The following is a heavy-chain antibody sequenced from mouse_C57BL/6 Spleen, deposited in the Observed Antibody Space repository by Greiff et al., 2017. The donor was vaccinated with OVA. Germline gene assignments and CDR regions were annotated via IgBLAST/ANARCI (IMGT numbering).Heavy chain of an antibody. CDR2: IHPNSGST. CDR3: AVYYGSSFDY. Sequence: QVQLQQPGAELVKPGASVKLSCKASGYTFTSYWMHWVKQRPGRGLEWIGMIHPNSGSTNYNEKFKSKATLTVDKSSSTAYMQLSSLTSEDSAVYYCAVYYGSSFDYWGQGTTLTVSS. CDR1: GYTFTSYW. D-gene: IGHD1-1*01. V-gene: IGHV1-64*01. J-gene: IGHJ2*01.